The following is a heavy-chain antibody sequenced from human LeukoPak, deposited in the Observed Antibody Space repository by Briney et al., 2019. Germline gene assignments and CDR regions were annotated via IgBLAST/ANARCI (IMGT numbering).Heavy chain of an antibody. V-gene: IGHV4-34*01. J-gene: IGHJ4*02. CDR2: INHSGST. CDR1: GGSFSGYY. D-gene: IGHD1/OR15-1a*01. Sequence: SETLSLTCAVYGGSFSGYYWSWIRQPPGKGLEWIGEINHSGSTNYNPSLKGRVTISVDTSKNQFSLKLSSVTAADTAVYYCAREGHGITGTTPSLGDVDYWGQGTLVTVSS. CDR3: AREGHGITGTTPSLGDVDY.